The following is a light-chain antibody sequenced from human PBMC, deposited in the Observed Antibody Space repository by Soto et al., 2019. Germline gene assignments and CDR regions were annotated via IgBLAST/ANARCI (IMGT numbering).Light chain of an antibody. CDR1: SSDVGNYKY. Sequence: QSALTQHASVSGSPGQSITISCTGASSDVGNYKYVSWYQQHPGKAPKLMIYEVSNRPSGVSNRFSGSKSGNTASLTISGLQAEDETYYYFFSYSSSGTYVFGTGTKVTVL. CDR3: FSYSSSGTYV. CDR2: EVS. V-gene: IGLV2-14*01. J-gene: IGLJ1*01.